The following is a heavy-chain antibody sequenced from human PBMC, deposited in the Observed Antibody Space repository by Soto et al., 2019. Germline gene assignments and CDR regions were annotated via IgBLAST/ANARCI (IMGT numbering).Heavy chain of an antibody. D-gene: IGHD1-26*01. J-gene: IGHJ4*02. CDR3: ATIAGANDY. CDR2: IYSSGSA. CDR1: RASIYTYS. V-gene: IGHV4-4*07. Sequence: SETLSLTCTVSRASIYTYSWTWIRQPAGKGLQWIGHIYSSGSANYSPSLKSRVSMSVDSSKNQISLKLSSVTAADTAVYYCATIAGANDYWGQGTLVTVSS.